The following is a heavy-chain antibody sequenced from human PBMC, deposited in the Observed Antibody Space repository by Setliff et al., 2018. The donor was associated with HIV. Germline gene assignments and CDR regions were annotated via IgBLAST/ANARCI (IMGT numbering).Heavy chain of an antibody. Sequence: SETLSLTCTVSGGSISSYYWSWIRQPPGKGLEWIGYIYPSGSPDYPSGNTVYNPSFRSRVTLLLDTSKNQFSLKLTSVTAADTAVYYCARHLTPLLVVVSWGQGTLVTVSS. D-gene: IGHD2-15*01. CDR2: IYPSGSPDYPSGNT. V-gene: IGHV4-59*08. CDR1: GGSISSYY. J-gene: IGHJ4*02. CDR3: ARHLTPLLVVVS.